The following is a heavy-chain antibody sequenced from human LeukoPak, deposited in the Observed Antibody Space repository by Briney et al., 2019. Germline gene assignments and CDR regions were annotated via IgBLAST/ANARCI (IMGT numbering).Heavy chain of an antibody. V-gene: IGHV1-18*01. Sequence: ASVKVSCKASGYTFTKYGITWVRQAPGQGLEWMGWISAYDGNTKSIDKLQGRVTLTTDTSTNTAYLELRGLRSDDTAVYYCTRDAYGSGKGYFDYWGQGTLVTVSS. J-gene: IGHJ4*02. CDR3: TRDAYGSGKGYFDY. CDR2: ISAYDGNT. D-gene: IGHD3-10*01. CDR1: GYTFTKYG.